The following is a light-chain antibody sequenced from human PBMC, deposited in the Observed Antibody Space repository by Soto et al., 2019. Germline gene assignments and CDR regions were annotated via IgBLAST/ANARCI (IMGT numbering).Light chain of an antibody. CDR3: QQYGSSPTWT. J-gene: IGKJ1*01. CDR1: QSVSSSY. Sequence: NVLRQTPGTMSVSPGYRATLSCRSIQSVSSSYLAWYQQKPGQAPSLLIYGASSRATGIPDRFSGSGSGTDFTLTISRLEPEDFAVYYCQQYGSSPTWTFGQGTKVDIK. V-gene: IGKV3-20*01. CDR2: GAS.